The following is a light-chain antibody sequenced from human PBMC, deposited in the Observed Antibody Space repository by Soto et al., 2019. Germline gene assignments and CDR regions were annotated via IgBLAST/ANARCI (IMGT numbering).Light chain of an antibody. V-gene: IGLV2-23*01. CDR3: CSYAGRSTWV. CDR2: ADT. J-gene: IGLJ3*02. CDR1: SSDIGSYNF. Sequence: QSALTQPASVSGSPGQSITISCTGASSDIGSYNFVSWYQQHPGKAPKLMIYADTKRPSGVSNRFSDAKSGNTASLTISGLQAEDESEYYCCSYAGRSTWVFGGGTKLTVL.